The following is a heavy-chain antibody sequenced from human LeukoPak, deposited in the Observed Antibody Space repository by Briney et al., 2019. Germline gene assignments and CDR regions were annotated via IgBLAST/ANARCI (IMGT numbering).Heavy chain of an antibody. J-gene: IGHJ6*02. CDR3: ARGRGIGA. D-gene: IGHD2/OR15-2a*01. Sequence: HPGGSLRLSCAASGFTSRSFWMTWVRQTPGKGLEWVANIREDGSEKYYVDSVNGRFTISRDNAKNSLSLQMNSLRAEDMGVYYCARGRGIGAWGQGTTVTVSS. CDR2: IREDGSEK. CDR1: GFTSRSFW. V-gene: IGHV3-7*01.